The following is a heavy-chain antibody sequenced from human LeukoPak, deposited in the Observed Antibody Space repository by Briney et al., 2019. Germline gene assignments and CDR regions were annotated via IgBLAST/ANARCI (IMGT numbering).Heavy chain of an antibody. CDR2: KSLYNAKT. CDR3: ARLGVAGDPSSAEYLQH. Sequence: GGSVKVSCKASGYTFTSYAISWVRQAPGQGLDWMGWKSLYNAKTNYAQKLQGRVTMTTDTSTSTAYMELMSLRSDDTAVYYCARLGVAGDPSSAEYLQHWGQGTLVTVSS. D-gene: IGHD6-19*01. J-gene: IGHJ1*01. CDR1: GYTFTSYA. V-gene: IGHV1-18*01.